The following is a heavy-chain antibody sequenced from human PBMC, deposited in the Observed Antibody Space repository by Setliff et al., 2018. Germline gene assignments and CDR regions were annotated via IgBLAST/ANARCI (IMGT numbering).Heavy chain of an antibody. V-gene: IGHV3-23*01. J-gene: IGHJ4*02. D-gene: IGHD6-19*01. CDR1: GFTFSSYA. CDR3: AKRRGWLDFDY. CDR2: ISNSGGYT. Sequence: LRLSCAASGFTFSSYAMGWVRQAPGKGLEWVSSISNSGGYTYYADSVKGRFAISRDNSKNTVYLQVNNLRAEDTAMYYCAKRRGWLDFDYWGQGILVTVSS.